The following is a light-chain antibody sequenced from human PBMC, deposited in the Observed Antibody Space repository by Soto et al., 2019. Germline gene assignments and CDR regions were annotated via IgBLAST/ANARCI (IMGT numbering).Light chain of an antibody. J-gene: IGKJ5*01. CDR2: RTS. Sequence: IVRSQCPGNLSVSPGERATLSCRASQSISSNLAWYQQKPGQAPRLLMYRTSSRATGFPARFSGSGSETDFTLTISSLEPEDFAVYYCQQCMNWPLTFGQGTLLEVK. CDR3: QQCMNWPLT. CDR1: QSISSN. V-gene: IGKV3-15*01.